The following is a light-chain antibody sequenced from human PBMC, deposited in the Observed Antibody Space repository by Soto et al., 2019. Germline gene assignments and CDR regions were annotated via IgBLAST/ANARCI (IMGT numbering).Light chain of an antibody. CDR1: QSVSSH. J-gene: IGKJ1*01. CDR2: DAS. V-gene: IGKV3-11*01. Sequence: EIVLTQSPGTLSLSPGERATLSCRASQSVSSHLAWYQQKPGQAPRLLIYDASNRATGIPARFSGSGSGTDFTLTISSLEPEDFAVYHCVQRTTWPWTCVQGSKVESK. CDR3: VQRTTWPWT.